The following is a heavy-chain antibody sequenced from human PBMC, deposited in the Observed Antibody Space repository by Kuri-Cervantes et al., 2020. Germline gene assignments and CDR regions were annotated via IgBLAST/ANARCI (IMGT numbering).Heavy chain of an antibody. J-gene: IGHJ6*03. CDR1: GGSVSSGSYY. CDR2: IYYSGST. Sequence: SETLSLTCTVSGGSVSSGSYYWSWIRQPPGKGLEWIGYIYYSGSTNYNPSLKSRVTISVDTSKNQFSLKLSSVTAADTAVYYCARSYGRDGYNLGSYYMDVWGKGTTVTVSS. CDR3: ARSYGRDGYNLGSYYMDV. V-gene: IGHV4-61*01. D-gene: IGHD5-24*01.